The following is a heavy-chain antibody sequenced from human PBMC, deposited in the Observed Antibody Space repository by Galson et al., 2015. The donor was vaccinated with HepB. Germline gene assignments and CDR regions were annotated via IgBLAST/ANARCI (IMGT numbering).Heavy chain of an antibody. D-gene: IGHD6-13*01. Sequence: SLRLSCAASGFTFSSYSMNWVRQAPGKGLEWVSYISSSSSTIYYADSVKGRFTISRDNAKNSLYLQMNSLRAEDTAVYYCARAFIAAAYYYYGMDVWGQGTTVTVSS. CDR1: GFTFSSYS. V-gene: IGHV3-48*04. CDR3: ARAFIAAAYYYYGMDV. J-gene: IGHJ6*02. CDR2: ISSSSSTI.